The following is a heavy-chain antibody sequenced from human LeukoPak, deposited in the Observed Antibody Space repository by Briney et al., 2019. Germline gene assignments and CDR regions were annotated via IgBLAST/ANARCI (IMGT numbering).Heavy chain of an antibody. CDR1: GFTFSSYG. Sequence: GGSLRLSCAASGFTFSSYGMHWVRQAPGKGLEWVAMIWYDGSNTYYADSVKGRFTISRDNSKNTLYLQMNSLRAEDTAVYYCARIESGSYYGGSFDYWGQGTLVTVSS. J-gene: IGHJ4*02. D-gene: IGHD1-26*01. CDR3: ARIESGSYYGGSFDY. CDR2: IWYDGSNT. V-gene: IGHV3-33*01.